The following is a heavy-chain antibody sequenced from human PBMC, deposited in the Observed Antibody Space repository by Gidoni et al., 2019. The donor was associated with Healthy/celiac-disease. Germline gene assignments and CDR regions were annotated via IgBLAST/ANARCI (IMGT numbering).Heavy chain of an antibody. V-gene: IGHV3-30-3*01. J-gene: IGHJ4*02. D-gene: IGHD2-2*01. Sequence: QVQLGESGGGVVQPGRSLRLSCAVSGFTYSRYAMHWVRQAPGKGLEWVAVISYDGSNKYYADSVKGRFTISRDNSKNTLYLQMNSLRAEDTAVYYCARVGYQLPRLYYFDYWGQGTLVTVSS. CDR1: GFTYSRYA. CDR3: ARVGYQLPRLYYFDY. CDR2: ISYDGSNK.